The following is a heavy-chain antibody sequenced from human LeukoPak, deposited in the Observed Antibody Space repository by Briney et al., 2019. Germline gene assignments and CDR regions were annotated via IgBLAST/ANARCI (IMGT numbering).Heavy chain of an antibody. D-gene: IGHD2-8*01. J-gene: IGHJ4*02. CDR3: ARDLRLMVYVIRPD. Sequence: GGSLRLSCAASGFTFSSYAMNWVRQAPGKGLEWVSYISSSSSTIYYADSVKGRFTISRDNAKNSLYLQMNSLRAEDTAVYYCARDLRLMVYVIRPDWGQGTLVTVSS. CDR2: ISSSSSTI. CDR1: GFTFSSYA. V-gene: IGHV3-48*01.